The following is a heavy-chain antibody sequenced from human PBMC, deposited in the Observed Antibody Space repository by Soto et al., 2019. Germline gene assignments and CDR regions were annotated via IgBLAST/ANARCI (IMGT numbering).Heavy chain of an antibody. V-gene: IGHV4-38-2*02. Sequence: SETLSLTCAVSGYSISSGYYWGWIRQPPGKGLEWIGSIYHSGSTYYNPSLKSRVTISVDTSKNQFSLKLSSVTAADTAVYYCARDLTTVTGYYGMDVWGQGTTVT. CDR2: IYHSGST. CDR3: ARDLTTVTGYYGMDV. CDR1: GYSISSGYY. J-gene: IGHJ6*02. D-gene: IGHD4-17*01.